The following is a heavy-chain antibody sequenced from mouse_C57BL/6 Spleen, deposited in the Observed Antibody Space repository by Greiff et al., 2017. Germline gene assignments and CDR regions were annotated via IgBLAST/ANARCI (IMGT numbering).Heavy chain of an antibody. CDR1: GYTFTDYY. Sequence: VQLQQSGPVLVKPGASVKMSCKASGYTFTDYYMNWVKQSHGKSLEWIGVINPYNGGTSYNQKFKGKATLTVDKSSSTAYMELNSLTSEDSAVYYCAREALWPPFDYWGQGTTLTVSS. V-gene: IGHV1-19*01. CDR2: INPYNGGT. D-gene: IGHD1-1*02. J-gene: IGHJ2*01. CDR3: AREALWPPFDY.